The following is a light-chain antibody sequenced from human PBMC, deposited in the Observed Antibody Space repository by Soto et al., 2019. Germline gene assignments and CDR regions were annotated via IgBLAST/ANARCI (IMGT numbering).Light chain of an antibody. CDR3: PHHLSL. J-gene: IGKJ1*01. CDR1: QTISSW. Sequence: TLSGSVGDRVPITCRASQTISSWLAWYQQKPGKAPKLLIYKASTLKSGVPSRFSGSGSGTEFTLTIRTLQPERFASAVCPHHLSLFAQGTKVDI. V-gene: IGKV1-5*03. CDR2: KAS.